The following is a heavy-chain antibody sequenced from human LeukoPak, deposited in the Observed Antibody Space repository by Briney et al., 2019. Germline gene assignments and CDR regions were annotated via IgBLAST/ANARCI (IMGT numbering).Heavy chain of an antibody. CDR2: IYHSGST. D-gene: IGHD3-22*01. CDR1: GGSISSGGYS. Sequence: PSQTLSLTCAVSGGSISSGGYSWSWIRQPPGKGLEWIGYIYHSGSTYYNPSLKSRVTISVDTSKNQFSLKLSSVTAADTAVYYCARGVADDSSGYYSLYYFDYWGQGTLVTVSS. J-gene: IGHJ4*02. CDR3: ARGVADDSSGYYSLYYFDY. V-gene: IGHV4-30-2*01.